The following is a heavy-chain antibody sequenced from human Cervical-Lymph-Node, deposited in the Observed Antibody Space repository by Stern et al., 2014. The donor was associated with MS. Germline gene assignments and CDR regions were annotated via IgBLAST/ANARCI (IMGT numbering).Heavy chain of an antibody. CDR2: IYPGDSDT. J-gene: IGHJ4*02. CDR3: ARRLRYFDWQNSAAERTHFDY. Sequence: EVQLVESGAEVKKPGESLKISCEGSGYNFTKYWIGWVRQMPGKGLEWMGIIYPGDSDTRYSPSFQGQVTISADKSISTAYLQWSSLKASDTAMYYCARRLRYFDWQNSAAERTHFDYWGQGTLVTVSS. V-gene: IGHV5-51*01. CDR1: GYNFTKYW. D-gene: IGHD3-9*01.